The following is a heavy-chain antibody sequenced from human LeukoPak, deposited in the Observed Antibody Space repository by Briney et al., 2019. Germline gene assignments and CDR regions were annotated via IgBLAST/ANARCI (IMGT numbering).Heavy chain of an antibody. V-gene: IGHV1-24*01. Sequence: ASVKVSCKASGGTFSSYAISWVRQAPGQGLEWMGGFDPEDGETIYAQKFQGRVTMTEDTSTDTAYMELSSLRSEDTAVYYCATAYCSSTSCYFAFDIWGQGTMVTVSS. CDR3: ATAYCSSTSCYFAFDI. CDR1: GGTFSSYA. J-gene: IGHJ3*02. CDR2: FDPEDGET. D-gene: IGHD2-2*01.